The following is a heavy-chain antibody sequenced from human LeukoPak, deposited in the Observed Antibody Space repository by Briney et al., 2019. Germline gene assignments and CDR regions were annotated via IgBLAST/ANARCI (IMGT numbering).Heavy chain of an antibody. CDR2: ISYDGSNK. CDR1: GFTFSSYA. J-gene: IGHJ4*02. Sequence: GGSLRLSCAASGFTFSSYAMHWVRQAPGKGLEWVAVISYDGSNKYYADSVKGRFTISRDNARNILYLQMNSLRAEDTAVYYCAKSDYFDSWGQGTLVTVSS. CDR3: AKSDYFDS. V-gene: IGHV3-30*04.